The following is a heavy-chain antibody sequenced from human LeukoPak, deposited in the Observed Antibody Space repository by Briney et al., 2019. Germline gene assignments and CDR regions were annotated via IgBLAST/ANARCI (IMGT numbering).Heavy chain of an antibody. CDR3: ARDLSSGSYSFDY. CDR2: ISTRSRTI. D-gene: IGHD1-26*01. J-gene: IGHJ4*02. CDR1: GFTFNNYS. Sequence: PGRSLRLSCAASGFTFNNYSMNWVRQAPGKGLEWVSYISTRSRTIYYADSVKGRFTISRDNAKNSLYLQMNSLRDEDTAVYYCARDLSSGSYSFDYWGQGTLVTVSS. V-gene: IGHV3-48*02.